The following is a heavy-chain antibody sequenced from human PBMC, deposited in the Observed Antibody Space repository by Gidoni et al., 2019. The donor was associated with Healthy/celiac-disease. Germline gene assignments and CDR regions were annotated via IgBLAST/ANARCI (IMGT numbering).Heavy chain of an antibody. CDR2: IYWEDDK. CDR1: GFSLSTRGLG. CDR3: AHLDPLIAALPYFDY. D-gene: IGHD6-6*01. J-gene: IGHJ4*02. Sequence: QITLKDSGPTLVKPTQTLTLPCTFSGFSLSTRGLGVGWIRQPPGKALEWLALIYWEDDKRYSPSLKSRLTITKDTSKNQVVLTMTNMDPVDTATYYCAHLDPLIAALPYFDYWGQGTLVTVSS. V-gene: IGHV2-5*02.